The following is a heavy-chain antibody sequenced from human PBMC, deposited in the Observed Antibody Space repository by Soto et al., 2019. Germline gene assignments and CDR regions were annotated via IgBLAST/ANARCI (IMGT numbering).Heavy chain of an antibody. CDR1: GLTFTRSG. CDR3: VRDLSRSGNYKNDAFHI. J-gene: IGHJ3*02. CDR2: IWYDGTSK. D-gene: IGHD3-10*01. Sequence: QVQLVESGGGVVQSGTSLRLSCAASGLTFTRSGMHWVRQAPGKGLEWVAVIWYDGTSKYYGDSVKGRFTISRDNSKNTLYLQMNSLRAEDTAVYYCVRDLSRSGNYKNDAFHIWGQGTMVTVSS. V-gene: IGHV3-33*01.